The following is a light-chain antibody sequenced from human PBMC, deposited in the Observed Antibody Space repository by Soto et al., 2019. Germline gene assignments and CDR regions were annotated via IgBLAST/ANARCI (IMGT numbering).Light chain of an antibody. CDR3: QQAYSFPIT. J-gene: IGKJ5*01. V-gene: IGKV1-12*01. CDR1: QYIGDF. CDR2: GAS. Sequence: DIPMTQSASSLSASVGDRVTTTCRASQYIGDFLNWYKQTPGNPPQVMIFGASNLHMGVPARFRGRGAGTDFTLSISSLPPEDFETYYCQQAYSFPITFGQGTRLDI.